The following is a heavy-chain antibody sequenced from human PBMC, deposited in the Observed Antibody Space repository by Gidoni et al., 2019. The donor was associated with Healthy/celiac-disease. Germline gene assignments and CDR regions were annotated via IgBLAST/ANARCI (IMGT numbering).Heavy chain of an antibody. Sequence: QVQLVESGGGVVQPGRSLRFCCSVPGLTFSSDAMPWVRQGPGKGLAWVAVISYDGSNKYCADSVKGRFTISRDNSKNTLYLQMNSLRAEDTAVYYCARARAYYDILTGHYDAFDIWGQGTMVTVSS. CDR3: ARARAYYDILTGHYDAFDI. J-gene: IGHJ3*02. CDR2: ISYDGSNK. CDR1: GLTFSSDA. V-gene: IGHV3-30*04. D-gene: IGHD3-9*01.